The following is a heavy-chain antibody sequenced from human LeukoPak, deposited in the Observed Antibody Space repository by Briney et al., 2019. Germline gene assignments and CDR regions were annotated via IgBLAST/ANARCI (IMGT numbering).Heavy chain of an antibody. CDR3: AGGGGSYGDV. V-gene: IGHV1-2*06. J-gene: IGHJ3*01. CDR1: GYTFTDYY. D-gene: IGHD1-26*01. CDR2: FDPYNGGI. Sequence: ASVKVSFKASGYTFTDYYMHWVRQAPGQGLEWMGRFDPYNGGISYAQKFQGMVTITRDTSVSTDYMELSSLTSDDTAMYYCAGGGGSYGDVWGQGTMVAVSS.